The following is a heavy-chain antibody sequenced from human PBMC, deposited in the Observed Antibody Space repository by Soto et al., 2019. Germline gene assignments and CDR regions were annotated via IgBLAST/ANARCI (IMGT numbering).Heavy chain of an antibody. J-gene: IGHJ5*02. CDR1: GYTFTSYA. Sequence: ASVKVSCKASGYTFTSYAMHWVRQAPGQGLEWMGWINAGNGNTKYSQKFQGRVTITRDTSASTAYMELSSLRSEDTAVYYCARDIVVVPGDWFDPWGQGTLVTVSS. CDR2: INAGNGNT. V-gene: IGHV1-3*01. D-gene: IGHD2-2*01. CDR3: ARDIVVVPGDWFDP.